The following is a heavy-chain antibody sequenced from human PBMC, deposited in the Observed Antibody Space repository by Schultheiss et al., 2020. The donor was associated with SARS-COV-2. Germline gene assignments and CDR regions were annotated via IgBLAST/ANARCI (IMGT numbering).Heavy chain of an antibody. CDR1: GFTFSSYW. D-gene: IGHD1-26*01. CDR2: ISWNSRSI. CDR3: ARDDLLGATVRNDY. Sequence: GGSLRLSCAASGFTFSSYWMHWVRQAPGKGLEWVAGISWNSRSIGYADSVKGRFTISRDNAKNSLNLQMNSLRAEDTAVYYCARDDLLGATVRNDYWGQGTLVTVSS. J-gene: IGHJ4*02. V-gene: IGHV3-21*06.